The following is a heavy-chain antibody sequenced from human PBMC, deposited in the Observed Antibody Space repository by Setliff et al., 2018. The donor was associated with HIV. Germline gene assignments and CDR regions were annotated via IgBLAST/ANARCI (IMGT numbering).Heavy chain of an antibody. V-gene: IGHV4-34*10. Sequence: SETLSLTCALYGGSFSGYYWGWIRQPPGKRLEWLGSIFDSGSTSYNPSLSGRLTISVDTSKNQFSLKLSSVTAADTAIYYCANGGGGIPVAGTGGWFDPWGQGALVTVSS. CDR2: IFDSGST. CDR3: ANGGGGIPVAGTGGWFDP. CDR1: GGSFSGYY. D-gene: IGHD6-19*01. J-gene: IGHJ5*02.